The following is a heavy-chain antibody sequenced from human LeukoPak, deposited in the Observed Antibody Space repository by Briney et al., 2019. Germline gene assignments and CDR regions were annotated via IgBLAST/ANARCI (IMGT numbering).Heavy chain of an antibody. J-gene: IGHJ5*02. CDR3: AKDLMRDRWFGES. V-gene: IGHV3-30*02. CDR1: EFTFSTYG. Sequence: GGSLRLSCAASEFTFSTYGMHWVRQAPGKGLEWVAFIRYDGSNKYYADSVKGRFTISRDNFKNTLYLQMSSLTPEDTAVYYCAKDLMRDRWFGESWGQGTLVTVSS. CDR2: IRYDGSNK. D-gene: IGHD3-10*01.